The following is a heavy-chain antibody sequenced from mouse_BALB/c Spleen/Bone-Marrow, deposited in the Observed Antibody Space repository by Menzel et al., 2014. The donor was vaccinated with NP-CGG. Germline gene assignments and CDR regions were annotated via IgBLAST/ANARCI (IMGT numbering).Heavy chain of an antibody. D-gene: IGHD2-4*01. Sequence: EVQRVESGPGLVEPSQSLSLTCTVTGYSITSDYSWNWIRQFPGNKLEWMGYISYSGSTSYNPSLKSRISITRDTSKNQFFLQLNSVTTEDTATYYCARRIRDLAMDYWGQGTSVTVSS. CDR2: ISYSGST. V-gene: IGHV3-2*02. J-gene: IGHJ4*01. CDR1: GYSITSDYS. CDR3: ARRIRDLAMDY.